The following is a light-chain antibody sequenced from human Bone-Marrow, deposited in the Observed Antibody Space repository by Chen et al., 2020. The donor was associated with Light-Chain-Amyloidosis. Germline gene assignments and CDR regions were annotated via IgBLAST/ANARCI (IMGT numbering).Light chain of an antibody. V-gene: IGLV3-1*01. CDR3: KAWDSSTVV. J-gene: IGLJ2*01. CDR1: KLGDKY. CDR2: QDS. Sequence: SYELTQPPSVSVSPGQTASITCSGDKLGDKYACWYQQKPGQSPVLVISQDSKRSSGIPERFSGSNSGNTATLTISGTQAMDEADYYCKAWDSSTVVFGGGTKLTVL.